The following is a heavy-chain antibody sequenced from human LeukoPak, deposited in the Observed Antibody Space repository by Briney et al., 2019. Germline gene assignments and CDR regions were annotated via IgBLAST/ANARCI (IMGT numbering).Heavy chain of an antibody. CDR3: ARRGYSSGFDYIDY. D-gene: IGHD6-19*01. CDR2: IYYSGST. V-gene: IGHV4-59*08. J-gene: IGHJ4*02. CDR1: GGSLSSYY. Sequence: SETPSLTRTVPGGSLSSYYWSWVRQPPRKGPEGVGYIYYSGSTSYNPSLKSRVTISVDTSKSQFSLKLSSVIAADTAVYYCARRGYSSGFDYIDYWGQGTLVTVSS.